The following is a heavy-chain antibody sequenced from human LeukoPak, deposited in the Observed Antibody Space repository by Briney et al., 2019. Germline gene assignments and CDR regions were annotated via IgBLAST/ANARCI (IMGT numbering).Heavy chain of an antibody. J-gene: IGHJ4*02. CDR2: MNPNSGNT. V-gene: IGHV1-8*01. CDR1: GYTFTIYD. D-gene: IGHD6-13*01. CDR3: ARIPGYSSSWREYYFDY. Sequence: ASVKVSCKASGYTFTIYDINWVRQATGQGREGMGWMNPNSGNTGYAQKFQGRVNMTRNTSISTAYMELSSLRSEDTAVDYCARIPGYSSSWREYYFDYWGQGTLVTVSS.